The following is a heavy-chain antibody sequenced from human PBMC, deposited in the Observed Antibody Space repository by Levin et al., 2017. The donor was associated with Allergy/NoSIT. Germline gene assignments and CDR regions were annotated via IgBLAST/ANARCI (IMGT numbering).Heavy chain of an antibody. V-gene: IGHV3-74*01. CDR1: GFTFSSYW. D-gene: IGHD5-12*01. J-gene: IGHJ3*02. Sequence: GGSLRLSCAASGFTFSSYWIHWVRQVPGKGLVWVSRINSDGSSTSYADSVKGRFTISRDDAKRTVYLQMNSLRGEDTAVYYCAFPGGGLAYDIWGQGTIVTVSS. CDR3: AFPGGGLAYDI. CDR2: INSDGSST.